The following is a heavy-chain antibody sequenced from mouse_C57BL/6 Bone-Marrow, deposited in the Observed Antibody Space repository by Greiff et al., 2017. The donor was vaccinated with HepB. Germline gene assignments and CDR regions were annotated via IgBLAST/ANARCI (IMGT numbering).Heavy chain of an antibody. Sequence: EVQLQQSGAELVRPGASVKLSCTASGFNIKDDYMHWVKQRPEQGLEWIGWIEPENGDTEYASKFQGKATITADTSSNTAYLQLSSLTSEDTAVYYCTTRTFDYWGQGTTLTVSS. V-gene: IGHV14-4*01. CDR1: GFNIKDDY. CDR2: IEPENGDT. J-gene: IGHJ2*01. CDR3: TTRTFDY.